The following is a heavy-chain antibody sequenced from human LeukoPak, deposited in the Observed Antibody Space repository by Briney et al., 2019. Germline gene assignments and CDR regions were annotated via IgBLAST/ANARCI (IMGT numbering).Heavy chain of an antibody. V-gene: IGHV1-69*13. Sequence: SVKVSCKASGGTFSSYAISWVRQAPGQGLEWMGGIIPIFGTANYAQKFQGRVTITADESTSTAYMELSSLRSEDTAVYYCARGRGKSMVRGVIRSDYWGQGTLVTVSS. CDR1: GGTFSSYA. CDR3: ARGRGKSMVRGVIRSDY. J-gene: IGHJ4*02. CDR2: IIPIFGTA. D-gene: IGHD3-10*01.